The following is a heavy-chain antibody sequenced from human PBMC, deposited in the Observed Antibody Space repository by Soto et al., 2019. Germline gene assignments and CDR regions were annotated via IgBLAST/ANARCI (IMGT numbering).Heavy chain of an antibody. CDR1: GGSISSYY. CDR3: ARDMVAAMSWWFDP. J-gene: IGHJ5*02. Sequence: SETLSLTCTVSGGSISSYYWSWIRQPPGKGLEWIGYIYYSGSTNYNPSLKSRVTISVDTSKNQFSLKLSSVTAADTAVYYCARDMVAAMSWWFDPWGQGTLVTVSS. D-gene: IGHD2-15*01. V-gene: IGHV4-59*01. CDR2: IYYSGST.